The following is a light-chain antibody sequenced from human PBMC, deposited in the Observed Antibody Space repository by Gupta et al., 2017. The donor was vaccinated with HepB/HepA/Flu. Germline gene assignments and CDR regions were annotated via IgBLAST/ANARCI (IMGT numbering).Light chain of an antibody. Sequence: DIQMTQFPSSLSASVGDIVTFSCRASQSVATHLNWYQQRPGKAPKLLIYSASSLQSGVPTRFSGSGSGTEFTLTIRSLRPEDFATYYCQQSYGTPTFGRGTRLEIK. CDR2: SAS. V-gene: IGKV1-39*01. J-gene: IGKJ5*01. CDR3: QQSYGTPT. CDR1: QSVATH.